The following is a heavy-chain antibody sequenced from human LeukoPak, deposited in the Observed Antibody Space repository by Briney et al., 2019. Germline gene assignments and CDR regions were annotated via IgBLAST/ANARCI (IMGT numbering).Heavy chain of an antibody. CDR1: GYTFTSYG. D-gene: IGHD3-22*01. J-gene: IGHJ4*02. Sequence: ASVKVSCKASGYTFTSYGISWVRQAPGQGLEWMGWISAYNGNTNYAQKLQGRVTMTTDTSTSTAYMEVRSLRSDDTAVYYCARAPDYYYDSSGPHFDYWGQGTLVTVS. CDR2: ISAYNGNT. CDR3: ARAPDYYYDSSGPHFDY. V-gene: IGHV1-18*01.